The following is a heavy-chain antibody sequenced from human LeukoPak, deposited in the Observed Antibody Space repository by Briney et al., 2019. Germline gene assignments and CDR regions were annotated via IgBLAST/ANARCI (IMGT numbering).Heavy chain of an antibody. J-gene: IGHJ4*02. CDR3: ATDLGATMIRGVIVS. CDR1: GFTFTNAW. Sequence: GGSLRLSCAASGFTFTNAWMTWVRQAPGKGLEWVGRIKSKGDGETTDYASFVKGRFGMSRDDARATMFLQMYSLEAEDTAVYYCATDLGATMIRGVIVSWGQGALVTVSS. V-gene: IGHV3-15*05. CDR2: IKSKGDGETT. D-gene: IGHD3-10*01.